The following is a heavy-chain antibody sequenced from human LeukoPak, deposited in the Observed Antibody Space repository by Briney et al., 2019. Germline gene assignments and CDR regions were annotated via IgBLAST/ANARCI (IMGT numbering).Heavy chain of an antibody. CDR2: IYYSGST. CDR1: GGSISSYY. D-gene: IGHD3-10*01. Sequence: PSETLSLTCTVSGGSISSYYWSWIRQPPGKGLEWIGYIYYSGSTNYNPSLKSRVTISVDTSKNQFSLKLSSVTAADTAVYYCARESYGSGGRTFDYWGQGTLVTVSS. J-gene: IGHJ4*02. V-gene: IGHV4-59*12. CDR3: ARESYGSGGRTFDY.